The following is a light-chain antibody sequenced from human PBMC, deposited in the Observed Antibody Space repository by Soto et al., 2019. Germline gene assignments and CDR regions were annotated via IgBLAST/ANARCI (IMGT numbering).Light chain of an antibody. J-gene: IGKJ1*01. Sequence: IGLTQSPGTLTLSPGDRATLSCSTSQRVSARYLAWYHQKPGRAPRLLIFGASDRATGIPDRFSGSGSGTDFTLTIDRREPEDFAMYYCQQYSDSPPTFGQGTKVDI. CDR3: QQYSDSPPT. V-gene: IGKV3-20*01. CDR1: QRVSARY. CDR2: GAS.